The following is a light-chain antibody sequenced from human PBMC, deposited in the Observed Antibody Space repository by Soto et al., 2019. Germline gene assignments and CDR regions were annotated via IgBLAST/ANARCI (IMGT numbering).Light chain of an antibody. J-gene: IGKJ2*01. Sequence: EIVLTQSPGTLSLSPGERATLSCRASQSVSSSYLAWYQQKPGQAHRLLIYGASSRATGIPDRFSGSGSGTDFTLTISRLEPEDLAVYYCQQYGSSPPYTFGQGTKLEIK. V-gene: IGKV3-20*01. CDR2: GAS. CDR3: QQYGSSPPYT. CDR1: QSVSSSY.